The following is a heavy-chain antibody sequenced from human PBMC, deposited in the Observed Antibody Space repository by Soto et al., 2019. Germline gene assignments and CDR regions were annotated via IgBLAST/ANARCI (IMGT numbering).Heavy chain of an antibody. CDR2: ISGSGGST. Sequence: LRLSCAASGFTFSSYAMSWVRQAPGKGLEWVSAISGSGGSTYYADSVKGRFTISRDNSKNTLYLQMNSLRAEDTAVYYCAKMITFGGVIVTSFDYWGQGTLVTVSS. J-gene: IGHJ4*02. CDR3: AKMITFGGVIVTSFDY. D-gene: IGHD3-16*02. V-gene: IGHV3-23*01. CDR1: GFTFSSYA.